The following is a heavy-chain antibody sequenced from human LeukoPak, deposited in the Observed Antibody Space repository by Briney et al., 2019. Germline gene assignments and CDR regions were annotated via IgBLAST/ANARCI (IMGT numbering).Heavy chain of an antibody. V-gene: IGHV3-23*01. J-gene: IGHJ4*02. CDR1: GFTFSSYA. CDR3: AKDRHCSGGSCYSGCFDY. D-gene: IGHD2-15*01. CDR2: ISGSGGST. Sequence: GGSLRLSCAASGFTFSSYAMSWVRQAPGKGLEWVSAISGSGGSTYYADAVKGRFTISRDNSKNTLYLQMNSLRAEDTAVYYCAKDRHCSGGSCYSGCFDYWGQGTLVTVSS.